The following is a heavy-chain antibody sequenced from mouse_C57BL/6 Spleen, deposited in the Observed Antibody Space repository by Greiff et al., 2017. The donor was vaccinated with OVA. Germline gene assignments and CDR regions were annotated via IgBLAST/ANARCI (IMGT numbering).Heavy chain of an antibody. CDR3: ASNYAY. J-gene: IGHJ3*01. D-gene: IGHD2-1*01. CDR2: ISNGGGST. Sequence: EVMLVESGGGLVQPGGSLKLSCAASGFTFSDYYMYWVRQTPEKRLEWVAYISNGGGSTYYPDTVKGRFTISRDNAKNTLYLQMNRLKSEDTAMYYCASNYAYWGQGTLVTVSA. V-gene: IGHV5-12*01. CDR1: GFTFSDYY.